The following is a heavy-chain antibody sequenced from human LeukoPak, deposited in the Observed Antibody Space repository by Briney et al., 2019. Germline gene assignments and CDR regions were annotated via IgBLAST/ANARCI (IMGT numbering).Heavy chain of an antibody. V-gene: IGHV4-31*03. CDR3: ARARVYYYDSSGYQAQYYFDY. CDR2: IYYSGST. CDR1: GGSISSGGYY. D-gene: IGHD3-22*01. J-gene: IGHJ4*02. Sequence: SETLSLTCTVSGGSISSGGYYWSWIRQHLGKGLEWIGYIYYSGSTYYNPSLKSRVTISVDTSKNQFSLKLSSVTAADTAVYYCARARVYYYDSSGYQAQYYFDYWGQGTLVTVSS.